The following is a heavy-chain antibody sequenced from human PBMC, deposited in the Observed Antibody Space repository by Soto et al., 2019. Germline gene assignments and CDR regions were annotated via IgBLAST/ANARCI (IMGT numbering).Heavy chain of an antibody. D-gene: IGHD6-19*01. Sequence: SETLSLTCTVSGGSISSGGYYWSWIRQHPGEGLEWIGYIYYSGSTYYNPSLKSRVTISVDTSKNQFSLKLSSVTAADTAVYYCARSKLRRSVAGREFVFDYWGQGTLVTVSS. CDR1: GGSISSGGYY. CDR3: ARSKLRRSVAGREFVFDY. V-gene: IGHV4-31*03. J-gene: IGHJ4*02. CDR2: IYYSGST.